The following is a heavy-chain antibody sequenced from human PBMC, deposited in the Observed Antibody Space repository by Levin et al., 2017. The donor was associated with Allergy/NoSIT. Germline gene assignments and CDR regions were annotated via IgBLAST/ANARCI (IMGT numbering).Heavy chain of an antibody. J-gene: IGHJ4*02. V-gene: IGHV1-2*02. Sequence: GGSLRLSCKTSGYTFTDSYIHWVRQAPGQGLEWMGWLNPNSGGTNYAQKFQGRVTMTRDTSITTAYMELSRLTSDDTAVYFCAREDTSDWFKYYFDYWGQGTLVTVSS. CDR2: LNPNSGGT. CDR1: GYTFTDSY. CDR3: AREDTSDWFKYYFDY. D-gene: IGHD6-19*01.